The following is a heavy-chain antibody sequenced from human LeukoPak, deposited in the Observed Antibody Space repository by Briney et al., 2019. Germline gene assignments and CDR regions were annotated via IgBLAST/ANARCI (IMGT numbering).Heavy chain of an antibody. Sequence: GGSLRLSCAASGFTFSSYSMNWVRQAPGKGLEWVSYIGSSSTTIYYADSVKGRFTISRDNAKNSLYLQMNSLRAEDTAVYYCARNSDSSGYYYTVDYWGQGTLVTVSS. CDR2: IGSSSTTI. D-gene: IGHD3-22*01. CDR3: ARNSDSSGYYYTVDY. V-gene: IGHV3-48*01. J-gene: IGHJ4*02. CDR1: GFTFSSYS.